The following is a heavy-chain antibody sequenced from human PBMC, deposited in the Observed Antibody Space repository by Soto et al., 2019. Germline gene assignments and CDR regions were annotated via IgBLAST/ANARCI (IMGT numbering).Heavy chain of an antibody. J-gene: IGHJ4*02. CDR3: AKDATRTSGWYYFDY. V-gene: IGHV3-23*01. CDR2: IDYSGGTT. D-gene: IGHD6-19*01. CDR1: GFTFSILA. Sequence: GGSLRLSCAASGFTFSILAMGWVRQAPGKGLEWVSVIDYSGGTTYYTDSVKGRFIISRDNSKKMLYLQMNSLRAEDTAVYYCAKDATRTSGWYYFDYWGQGALVTVSS.